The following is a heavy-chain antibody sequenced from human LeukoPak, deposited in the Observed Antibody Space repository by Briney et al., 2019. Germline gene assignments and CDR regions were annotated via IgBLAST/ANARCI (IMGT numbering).Heavy chain of an antibody. CDR1: GFTFSSYW. J-gene: IGHJ4*02. CDR2: IGQDGRET. D-gene: IGHD3-16*02. V-gene: IGHV3-7*01. CDR3: ATRGDLSWFGALRH. Sequence: GGSLRLSCAASGFTFSSYWMSWVRQAPGKGLEWVAFIGQDGRETNYAGSVKGRFTISRDNAKNSLYLQMNNLRVEDTAVYYCATRGDLSWFGALRHWSQGTVVTVSS.